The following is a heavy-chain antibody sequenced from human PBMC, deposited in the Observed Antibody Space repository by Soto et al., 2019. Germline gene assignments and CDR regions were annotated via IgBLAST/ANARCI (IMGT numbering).Heavy chain of an antibody. CDR1: GFTVSSNY. V-gene: IGHV3-66*01. J-gene: IGHJ6*03. CDR2: IYSGGST. CDR3: ARVGSSDTVWFPTTYYYYYYMDV. D-gene: IGHD3-10*01. Sequence: PGGSLRLSCAASGFTVSSNYMSWVRQAPGKGLEWVSVIYSGGSTYYADSVKGRFTISRDNSKNTLYLQMNSLRAEDTAVYYCARVGSSDTVWFPTTYYYYYYMDVWGKGTTVTVSS.